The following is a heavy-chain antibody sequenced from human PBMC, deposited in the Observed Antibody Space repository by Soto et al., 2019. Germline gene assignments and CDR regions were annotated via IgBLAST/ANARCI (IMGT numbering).Heavy chain of an antibody. CDR1: GGSISSYY. J-gene: IGHJ6*02. D-gene: IGHD3-10*01. CDR2: IYTSGST. Sequence: SETLSLTCTVSGGSISSYYWSWIRQPAGKGLEWIGRIYTSGSTNYNPSLKSRVTMSVDTSKNQLSLKLSSVTAADTAVYYCERGPDRGAIYYYYGMDVWGQGTTVTVSS. CDR3: ERGPDRGAIYYYYGMDV. V-gene: IGHV4-4*07.